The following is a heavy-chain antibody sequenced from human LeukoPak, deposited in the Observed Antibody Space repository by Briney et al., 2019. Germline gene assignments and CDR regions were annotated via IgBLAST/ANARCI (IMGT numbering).Heavy chain of an antibody. Sequence: SETLSLTCTVSGGSINSYYWGWIRQPAGKGLEWIGRIYTTGSTNYNPSLKSRVTISVDTSKNQFSLRLTSVTAADTGMYYCARAGYTISYYSLDYWGQGALVTVSS. CDR3: ARAGYTISYYSLDY. CDR2: IYTTGST. CDR1: GGSINSYY. J-gene: IGHJ4*02. D-gene: IGHD1-26*01. V-gene: IGHV4-4*07.